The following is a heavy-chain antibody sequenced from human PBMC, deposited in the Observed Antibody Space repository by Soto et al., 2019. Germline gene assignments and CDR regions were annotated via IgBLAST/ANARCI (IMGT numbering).Heavy chain of an antibody. D-gene: IGHD5-18*01. J-gene: IGHJ3*02. CDR3: ARPTWIQLWSTRGGAFDI. CDR1: GGTFSSYA. V-gene: IGHV1-69*13. Sequence: SVKVSCKASGGTFSSYAISSVRQAPGQGLEWMGGIIPIFGTANYAQKFQGRVTITADESTSTAYMELSSLRSEDTAVYYCARPTWIQLWSTRGGAFDIWGQGTMVTVSS. CDR2: IIPIFGTA.